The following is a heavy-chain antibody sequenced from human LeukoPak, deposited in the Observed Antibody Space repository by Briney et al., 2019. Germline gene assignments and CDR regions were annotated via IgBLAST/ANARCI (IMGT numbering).Heavy chain of an antibody. CDR1: GFTFSTYN. Sequence: GGSLRLSCSAPGFTFSTYNMNWVRQAPGKGLEWVSYISSSSNTIYYADSVKGRFTISRDNAKNSLYLQMNSMRDEDTAVYYCARDYYNSGSYPSDYWGQGTLVTVSS. D-gene: IGHD3-10*01. J-gene: IGHJ4*02. CDR3: ARDYYNSGSYPSDY. CDR2: ISSSSNTI. V-gene: IGHV3-48*02.